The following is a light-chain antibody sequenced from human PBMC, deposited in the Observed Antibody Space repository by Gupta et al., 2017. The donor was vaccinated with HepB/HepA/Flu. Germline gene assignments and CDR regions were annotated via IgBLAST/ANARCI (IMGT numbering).Light chain of an antibody. V-gene: IGKV3-15*01. CDR2: GAS. CDR3: QQSNNWPWT. CDR1: QSVSSR. J-gene: IGKJ1*01. Sequence: EIVLTQSLATLSVSPGERATLSCRASQSVSSRLGWYQQKPGQAPRLLIYGASTRATGIPARFSGSGSGTEFTLTISSLQSEDFAVYYCQQSNNWPWTFGQGTKVEIK.